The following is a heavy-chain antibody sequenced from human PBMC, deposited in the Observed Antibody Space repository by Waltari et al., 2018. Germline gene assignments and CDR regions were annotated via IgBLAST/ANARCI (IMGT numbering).Heavy chain of an antibody. V-gene: IGHV3-74*01. CDR3: ASAYYDILD. Sequence: EVQLEESGGGLVQPGGSLRLSCAASGFTFSSYWMHWVRQAPGKGLVWVKSINGDGSKISNADSVKGRFTISRDNAKNTLYLQMNSLSAEDTAVYYCASAYYDILDWGQGTLVTVSS. J-gene: IGHJ4*02. CDR1: GFTFSSYW. CDR2: INGDGSKI. D-gene: IGHD3-9*01.